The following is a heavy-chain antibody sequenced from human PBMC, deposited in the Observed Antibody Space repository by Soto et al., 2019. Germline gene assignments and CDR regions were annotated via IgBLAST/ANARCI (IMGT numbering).Heavy chain of an antibody. CDR2: IWYDGSNK. V-gene: IGHV3-33*01. CDR1: GFTFSSYG. J-gene: IGHJ3*02. Sequence: GGSLRLSCAASGFTFSSYGMHWVRQAPGKGLEWVAVIWYDGSNKYYADSVQGLFTISRDNSKNTLYLQMNSLRAEDTAVYYCARDRYYESSANPPGAFDIWGQGTMVTVSS. CDR3: ARDRYYESSANPPGAFDI. D-gene: IGHD3-22*01.